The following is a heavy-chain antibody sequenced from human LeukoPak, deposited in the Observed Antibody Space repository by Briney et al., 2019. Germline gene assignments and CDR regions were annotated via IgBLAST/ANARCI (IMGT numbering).Heavy chain of an antibody. CDR1: GFTFSSYA. J-gene: IGHJ3*02. CDR2: ISGSGGST. CDR3: AKVAAGYSVTSAFDN. V-gene: IGHV3-23*01. D-gene: IGHD2-21*01. Sequence: GGSLRLSCAASGFTFSSYAMSWVRQAPGKGLEWVSAISGSGGSTYYADSVKGRFTISRDNSKSTLYLQMNSLRAEDTAVYYCAKVAAGYSVTSAFDNWGQGTMVTVSS.